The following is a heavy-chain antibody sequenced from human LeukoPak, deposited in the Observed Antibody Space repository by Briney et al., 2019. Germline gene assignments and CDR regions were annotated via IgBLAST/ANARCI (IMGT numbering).Heavy chain of an antibody. CDR1: GFTFSSYA. CDR2: ISGSGGST. V-gene: IGHV3-23*01. Sequence: PGGSLRLSCGASGFTFSSYAMSWVRQAPGKGLEWVSAISGSGGSTYYADSVKGRFTISRDNSKNTLYLQMNSLRAEDTAVYYCAKDSGRKYYYGSSYDYWGQGTLVTVSS. J-gene: IGHJ4*02. CDR3: AKDSGRKYYYGSSYDY. D-gene: IGHD3-22*01.